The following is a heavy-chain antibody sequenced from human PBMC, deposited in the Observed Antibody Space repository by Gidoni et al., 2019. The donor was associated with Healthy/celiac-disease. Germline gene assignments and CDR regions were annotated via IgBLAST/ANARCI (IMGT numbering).Heavy chain of an antibody. CDR1: GFTVSSNY. J-gene: IGHJ3*02. D-gene: IGHD5-18*01. CDR2: IYSGGST. CDR3: ARARGNTAMVWAFDI. Sequence: EVQLVETGGGLIQPGGSLRLSCAASGFTVSSNYMSWVRQAPGKGLEWVSVIYSGGSTYYADSVKGRFTISRDNSKNTLYLQMNSLRAEDTAVYYCARARGNTAMVWAFDIWGQGTMVTVSS. V-gene: IGHV3-53*02.